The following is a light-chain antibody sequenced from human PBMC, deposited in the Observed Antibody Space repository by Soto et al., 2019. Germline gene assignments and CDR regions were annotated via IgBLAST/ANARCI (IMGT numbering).Light chain of an antibody. CDR2: KVS. CDR1: QSISSW. J-gene: IGKJ1*01. V-gene: IGKV1-5*03. CDR3: QEYYTYPWT. Sequence: IQMTQSPSSLSASIGDRVTITCRASQSISSWLAWYQQKPGKAPKFLIHKVSTLVSGVPSRFSGSGSGTEFTLTISSLQPDDFATYFCQEYYTYPWTFGQGTKVDIK.